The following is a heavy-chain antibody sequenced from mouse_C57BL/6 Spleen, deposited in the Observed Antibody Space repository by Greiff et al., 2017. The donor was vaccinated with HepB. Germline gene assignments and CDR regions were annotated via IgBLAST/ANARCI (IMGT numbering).Heavy chain of an antibody. J-gene: IGHJ3*01. CDR3: ARSGRSPWFAY. Sequence: EVQLVESGGGLVKPGGSLKLSCAASGFTFSDYGMHWVRQAPEKGLEWVAYISSGSSTIYYADTVKGRFTISRDNAKNTLFLQMTSLRSEDTAMYYCARSGRSPWFAYWGQGTLVTVSA. D-gene: IGHD1-1*01. CDR1: GFTFSDYG. CDR2: ISSGSSTI. V-gene: IGHV5-17*01.